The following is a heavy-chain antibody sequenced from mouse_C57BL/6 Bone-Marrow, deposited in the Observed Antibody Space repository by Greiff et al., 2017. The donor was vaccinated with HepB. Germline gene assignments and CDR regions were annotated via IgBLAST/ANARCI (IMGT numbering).Heavy chain of an antibody. CDR1: GYTFTSYG. CDR2: IYPRSGNT. Sequence: VQLQQSGAELARPGASVKLSCKASGYTFTSYGISWVKQRTGPGLEWIGEIYPRSGNTYYNDKFKGKATLTAEKSSSTAYMELRSLTSEDSAVYFCARPPTMITRYRYFDVWGTGTTVTVSS. V-gene: IGHV1-81*01. CDR3: ARPPTMITRYRYFDV. D-gene: IGHD2-4*01. J-gene: IGHJ1*03.